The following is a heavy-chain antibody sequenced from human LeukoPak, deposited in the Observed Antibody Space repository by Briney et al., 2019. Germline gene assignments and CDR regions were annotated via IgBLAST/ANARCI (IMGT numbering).Heavy chain of an antibody. Sequence: PGGSLRLSCAASGFTFSSYGMSWVRQAPGKGLEWVSAISTTGGSTYYADSVKGRFTISRDNAKNSLYLQMNSLRAEDTAVYYCARDMNWKGSSSNYYYYYMDVWGKGTTVTVSS. CDR1: GFTFSSYG. CDR2: ISTTGGST. D-gene: IGHD6-6*01. J-gene: IGHJ6*03. V-gene: IGHV3-23*01. CDR3: ARDMNWKGSSSNYYYYYMDV.